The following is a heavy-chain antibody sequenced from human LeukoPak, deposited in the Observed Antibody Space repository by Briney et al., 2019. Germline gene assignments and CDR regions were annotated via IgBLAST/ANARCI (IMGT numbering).Heavy chain of an antibody. D-gene: IGHD4-17*01. J-gene: IGHJ4*02. V-gene: IGHV3-9*01. CDR3: AKGLNYGDYVGPLDY. CDR1: GFTFDDYA. CDR2: ISWNSGSI. Sequence: GGALRLSCAASGFTFDDYAMPRVRQAPGKGLGGGSGISWNSGSIGYADSVKGRFTISRDNAKNSLYLQMNSLRAEDTALYYCAKGLNYGDYVGPLDYWGQGTLVTVSS.